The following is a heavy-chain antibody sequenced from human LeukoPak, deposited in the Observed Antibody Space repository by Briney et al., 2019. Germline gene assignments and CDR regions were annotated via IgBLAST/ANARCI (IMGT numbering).Heavy chain of an antibody. Sequence: EPLPLPCSLSGGPISIQYWRWLPPPPEKAREGMGYIYYSGSTNYHPSLKSRVTISVDTSKNQFSLKLSSVTAADTAVYYCARGGASTQSWFGELLYFDYWGQGTLVTVSS. CDR3: ARGGASTQSWFGELLYFDY. CDR1: GGPISIQY. V-gene: IGHV4-59*11. CDR2: IYYSGST. J-gene: IGHJ4*02. D-gene: IGHD3-10*01.